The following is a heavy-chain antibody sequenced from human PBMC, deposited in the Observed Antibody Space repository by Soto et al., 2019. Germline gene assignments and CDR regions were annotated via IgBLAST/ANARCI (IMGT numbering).Heavy chain of an antibody. CDR3: LKGRPIYDILTGYPQPYFDY. J-gene: IGHJ4*02. CDR1: GFTFSSYA. D-gene: IGHD3-9*01. CDR2: ISSNGGST. Sequence: GGSLRLSCSASGFTFSSYAMHWVRQAPGKGLEYVSAISSNGGSTYYADSVKGRFTISRDNSKNTLYLQMSSLRAEDTAVYYCLKGRPIYDILTGYPQPYFDYWGQGTLVTVSS. V-gene: IGHV3-64D*08.